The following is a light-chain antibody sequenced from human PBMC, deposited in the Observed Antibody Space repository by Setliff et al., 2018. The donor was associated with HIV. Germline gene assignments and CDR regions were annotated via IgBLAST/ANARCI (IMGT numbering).Light chain of an antibody. Sequence: QSALTQPRSVSGSPGQSVTFSCTGSSSDIGTYNSVSWYQQHPGKAPKLIIHEVNKRPPGVPDRFAGSKSGSTASLTVSGLQAEDEAEYYCSSYAGSNNLIFGGGTKVTVL. CDR3: SSYAGSNNLI. CDR1: SSDIGTYNS. J-gene: IGLJ2*01. CDR2: EVN. V-gene: IGLV2-8*01.